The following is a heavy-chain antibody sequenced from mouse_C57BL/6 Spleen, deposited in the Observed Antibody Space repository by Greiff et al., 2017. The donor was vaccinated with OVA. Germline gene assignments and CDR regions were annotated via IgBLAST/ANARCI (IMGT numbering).Heavy chain of an antibody. CDR1: GFTFSSYA. D-gene: IGHD2-5*01. CDR2: ISDGGSYT. J-gene: IGHJ3*01. Sequence: EVKLMESGGGLVKPGGSLKLSCAASGFTFSSYAMSWVRQTPEKRLEWVATISDGGSYTYYPDNVKGRFTISRDNTKNTLYLQLSHLKSEDTAMYYCARDQRSNYEFAYWGQGTLVTVSA. V-gene: IGHV5-4*01. CDR3: ARDQRSNYEFAY.